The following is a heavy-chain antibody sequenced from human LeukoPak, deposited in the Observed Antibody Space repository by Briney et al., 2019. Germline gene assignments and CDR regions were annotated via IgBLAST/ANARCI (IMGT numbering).Heavy chain of an antibody. J-gene: IGHJ6*02. CDR2: IDPADSDT. Sequence: GASLKISCKGSGYSFTSYWIGWVRQLPGKGLEWMGIIDPADSDTRYSPSFQARVIISADQSISTAYLQWSSLTASDTAIYYWVMVGVPGRSCMEVWGQGTTVTVTS. CDR1: GYSFTSYW. CDR3: VMVGVPGRSCMEV. D-gene: IGHD1-26*01. V-gene: IGHV5-51*01.